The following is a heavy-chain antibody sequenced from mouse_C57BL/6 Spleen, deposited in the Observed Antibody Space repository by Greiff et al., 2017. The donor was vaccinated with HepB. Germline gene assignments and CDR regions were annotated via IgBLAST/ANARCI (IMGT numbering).Heavy chain of an antibody. CDR1: GYTFTDYN. CDR2: INPNNGGT. Sequence: EVHLVESGPELVKPGASVKIPCKASGYTFTDYNMDWVKQSHGKSLEWIGDINPNNGGTIYNQKFKGKATLTVDNSSSTAYMGLRSLASEDTAVYYCARRILLLYFDYWGQGTTLTVSS. V-gene: IGHV1-18*01. J-gene: IGHJ2*01. D-gene: IGHD1-1*01. CDR3: ARRILLLYFDY.